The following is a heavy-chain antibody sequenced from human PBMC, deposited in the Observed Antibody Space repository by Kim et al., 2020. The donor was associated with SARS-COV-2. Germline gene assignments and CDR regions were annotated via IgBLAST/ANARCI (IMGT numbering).Heavy chain of an antibody. CDR2: ISSSGSTI. Sequence: GGSLRLSCAASGFTFSDYYMSWIRQAPGKGLEWFSYISSSGSTIYYADSVKGRFTISRDNAKNSLYLQMNSLRAEDTAVYYCARASVDYGPSTFDYWGQGTLVTVSS. D-gene: IGHD4-17*01. CDR3: ARASVDYGPSTFDY. V-gene: IGHV3-11*01. J-gene: IGHJ4*02. CDR1: GFTFSDYY.